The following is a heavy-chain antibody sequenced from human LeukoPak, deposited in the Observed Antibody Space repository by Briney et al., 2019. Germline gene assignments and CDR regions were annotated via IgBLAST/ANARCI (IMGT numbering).Heavy chain of an antibody. CDR1: GGSISSYY. J-gene: IGHJ3*02. Sequence: SETLSLTCTVSGGSISSYYWSWIRQPAGKGLEWIGRIHTSGFTNYNPSLKSRVTISLDTSKNQFSLMLNSVTAADTAVYYCARDWGSGNGFDIWGQGTMVTVSS. V-gene: IGHV4-4*07. CDR2: IHTSGFT. D-gene: IGHD3-10*01. CDR3: ARDWGSGNGFDI.